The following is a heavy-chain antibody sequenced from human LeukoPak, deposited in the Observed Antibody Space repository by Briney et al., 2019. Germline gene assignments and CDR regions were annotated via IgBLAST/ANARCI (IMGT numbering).Heavy chain of an antibody. Sequence: PGESLRLSCAASGFTFDDYAMHWVRQAPGKGLEWVSGISWNSGSIGYADSVKGRFTISRDNAKNSLYLQMNSLRAEDTALYYCAKALSTGDPYYFDYWGQGTLVTVSS. J-gene: IGHJ4*02. V-gene: IGHV3-9*01. D-gene: IGHD7-27*01. CDR1: GFTFDDYA. CDR3: AKALSTGDPYYFDY. CDR2: ISWNSGSI.